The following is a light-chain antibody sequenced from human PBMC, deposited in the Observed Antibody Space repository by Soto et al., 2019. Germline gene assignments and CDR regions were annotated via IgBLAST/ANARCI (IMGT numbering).Light chain of an antibody. V-gene: IGKV3-11*01. CDR1: QSISSY. J-gene: IGKJ1*01. CDR2: DAS. Sequence: EIVLTQSPVTLSLSPGERATLSCRASQSISSYLAWYQQKPGQAPRLLIFDASNRATGIPARFSGSGSGTDFSLTISTLEPEDFAIYYCQQRSNWPGTFGRGTKVEIK. CDR3: QQRSNWPGT.